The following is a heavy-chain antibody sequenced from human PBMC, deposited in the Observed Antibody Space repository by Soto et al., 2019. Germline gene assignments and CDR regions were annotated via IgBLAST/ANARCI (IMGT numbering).Heavy chain of an antibody. Sequence: EVQLLESGGGLVQPGGSLRLSCAASGFTFSSYAMSWVRQAPGKGLEWVSAISGSGGSTYYADSVKGRFTISRDNSKNRLNLQVSSLRAGDTAVYYCGKFGGGWELLGGGSIDYWGQGTLVTVSS. CDR1: GFTFSSYA. D-gene: IGHD1-26*01. V-gene: IGHV3-23*01. CDR3: GKFGGGWELLGGGSIDY. CDR2: ISGSGGST. J-gene: IGHJ4*02.